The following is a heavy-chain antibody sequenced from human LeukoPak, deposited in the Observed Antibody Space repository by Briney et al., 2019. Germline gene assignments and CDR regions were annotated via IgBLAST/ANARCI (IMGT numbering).Heavy chain of an antibody. J-gene: IGHJ5*02. D-gene: IGHD1-26*01. Sequence: SETLSLTCTVSDGSISTYYWSWIRQPAGKGLEWIGRIYTTGSTNYNPSLKSRVTMSVDPSKNQFSLKLSSVTAADTAVYYCARGGLPRENWFDPWGQGTLVTVSS. CDR2: IYTTGST. CDR3: ARGGLPRENWFDP. V-gene: IGHV4-4*07. CDR1: DGSISTYY.